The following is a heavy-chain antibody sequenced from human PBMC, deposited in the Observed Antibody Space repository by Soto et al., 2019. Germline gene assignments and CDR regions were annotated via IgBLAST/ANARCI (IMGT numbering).Heavy chain of an antibody. D-gene: IGHD6-13*01. Sequence: LRLSCAASGFTFSSYGMHWVRQAPGKGLEWVAVIWYDGSNKYYADSVKGRFTISRDNSKNTLYLQMNSLRAEDTAVYYCAREGGYSSSWFDYWGQGTLVTVSS. V-gene: IGHV3-33*01. CDR1: GFTFSSYG. CDR3: AREGGYSSSWFDY. J-gene: IGHJ4*02. CDR2: IWYDGSNK.